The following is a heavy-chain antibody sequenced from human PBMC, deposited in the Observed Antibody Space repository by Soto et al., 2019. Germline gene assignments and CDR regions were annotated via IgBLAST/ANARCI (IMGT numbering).Heavy chain of an antibody. V-gene: IGHV3-23*01. Sequence: GGSLRLSCAASGFTFSSYAMSWVRQAPGKGLEWVSAISGSGGSTYYADSVKGRFTISRDNSKNTLYLQMNSLRAGDTAVYYCVNYGIRVATITVSCFGYWGRGSLVTVSS. CDR3: VNYGIRVATITVSCFGY. J-gene: IGHJ4*02. CDR2: ISGSGGST. D-gene: IGHD5-12*01. CDR1: GFTFSSYA.